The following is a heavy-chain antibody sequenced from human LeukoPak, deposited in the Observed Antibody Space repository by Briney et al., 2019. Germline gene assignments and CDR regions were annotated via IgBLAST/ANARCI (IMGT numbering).Heavy chain of an antibody. CDR2: ISGSGGST. CDR3: AKDLRGSPNWFDP. J-gene: IGHJ5*02. Sequence: GGSLRLSCAASGFTFSSYAMSWARQAPGKGLEWVSAISGSGGSTYYADPVKGRFTISRDNSKNTLYLQKNSLRAENTAVYYCAKDLRGSPNWFDPWGQGTLVTVSS. CDR1: GFTFSSYA. V-gene: IGHV3-23*01. D-gene: IGHD6-13*01.